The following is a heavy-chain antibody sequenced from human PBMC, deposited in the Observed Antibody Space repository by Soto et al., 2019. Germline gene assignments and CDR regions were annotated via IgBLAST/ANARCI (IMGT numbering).Heavy chain of an antibody. V-gene: IGHV1-46*03. J-gene: IGHJ5*02. CDR3: ARDESSYYDIFTALRASYCFDP. Sequence: GASVTVSCTASGYTFTSYYMHWVRQAPGQGLEWMGIINPSGGSTSYAQKFQGRVTMTRDTSTSTVYMELSSLRSEDTAVYYCARDESSYYDIFTALRASYCFDPWGQGTLVTV. CDR2: INPSGGST. D-gene: IGHD3-9*01. CDR1: GYTFTSYY.